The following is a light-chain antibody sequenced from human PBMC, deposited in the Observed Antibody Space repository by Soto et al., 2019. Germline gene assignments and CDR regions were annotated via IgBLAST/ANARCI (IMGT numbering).Light chain of an antibody. Sequence: DIQMTQSPSSLSASVGDRVTIACGASQSISTFLNWYQQKPGKAPKLLIYAASSLQSGVPSRFSGSGSGTDFTLTISSLQSEDCAIYYCQQYHTWPITFGGGTRVDI. CDR1: QSISTF. CDR2: AAS. J-gene: IGKJ4*01. V-gene: IGKV1-39*01. CDR3: QQYHTWPIT.